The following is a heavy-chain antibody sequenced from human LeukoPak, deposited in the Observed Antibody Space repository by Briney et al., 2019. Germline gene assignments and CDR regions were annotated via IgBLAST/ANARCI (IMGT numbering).Heavy chain of an antibody. Sequence: GGSLRLSCAASGFTFSSYAMSWVRQAPGKGLEWVSAISGSGGCTYYADSAKGRFTISRDNSKNTLYLQMNSLRAEDAAVYYCAKREEYDGFQHWGQGTLVTVSS. CDR2: ISGSGGCT. D-gene: IGHD3-3*01. V-gene: IGHV3-23*01. CDR1: GFTFSSYA. CDR3: AKREEYDGFQH. J-gene: IGHJ1*01.